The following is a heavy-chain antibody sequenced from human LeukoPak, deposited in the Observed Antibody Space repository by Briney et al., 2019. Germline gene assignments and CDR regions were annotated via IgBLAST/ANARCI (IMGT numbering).Heavy chain of an antibody. CDR3: ARRMGATDLDY. CDR1: GYSFTNYW. V-gene: IGHV5-51*01. CDR2: IHPGDSDT. D-gene: IGHD1-26*01. Sequence: GESLKISCKGSGYSFTNYWIGWVRQMPGKGLEWMGIIHPGDSDTTYSPSFQGQVTISADKSISTAYLQWSSLKASDTAMYYCARRMGATDLDYWGQGTLVTVSS. J-gene: IGHJ4*02.